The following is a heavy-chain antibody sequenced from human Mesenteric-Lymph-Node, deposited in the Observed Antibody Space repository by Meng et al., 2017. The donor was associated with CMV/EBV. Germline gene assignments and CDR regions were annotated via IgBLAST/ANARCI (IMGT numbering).Heavy chain of an antibody. CDR2: ISYDGSDK. CDR3: ARDLGVCTNGVCHLDY. Sequence: FTFSHYSIHWVRQAPGKGLEWVAVISYDGSDKYYADSVKGRFTISRDNSKNTLYLQMNSLRGDDTAVYYCARDLGVCTNGVCHLDYWGQGILVTVSS. D-gene: IGHD2-8*01. CDR1: FTFSHYS. V-gene: IGHV3-30-3*01. J-gene: IGHJ4*02.